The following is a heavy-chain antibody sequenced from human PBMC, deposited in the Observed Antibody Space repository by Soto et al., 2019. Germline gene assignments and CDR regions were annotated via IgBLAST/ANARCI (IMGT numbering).Heavy chain of an antibody. CDR1: GGSISSYY. CDR3: ARDIGLDYDFWSGPYYYYGMDV. CDR2: IYTSGST. Sequence: SETLSLTCTVSGGSISSYYWSWIRQPAGKGLEWIGRIYTSGSTNYNPSLKSRVTMSVDTSKNQFSLKLSSVTAADTAVYYCARDIGLDYDFWSGPYYYYGMDVWGQGTTVTVSS. D-gene: IGHD3-3*01. V-gene: IGHV4-4*07. J-gene: IGHJ6*02.